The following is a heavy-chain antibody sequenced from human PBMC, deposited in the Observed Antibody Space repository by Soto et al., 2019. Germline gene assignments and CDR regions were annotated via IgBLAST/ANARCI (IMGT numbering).Heavy chain of an antibody. D-gene: IGHD3-16*01. Sequence: QLQLQESGPGLVKPSETLSLTCTVSGGSISSSSYYWGWIRQPPGKGLEWIGSIYYSGSTYYNPSLQSRVTISVDTSKNQFSLKLSSVTAADTAVYYCARLGRDYDYIWGTGGSFGFDYWGQGTLVTVSS. V-gene: IGHV4-39*01. CDR3: ARLGRDYDYIWGTGGSFGFDY. J-gene: IGHJ4*02. CDR2: IYYSGST. CDR1: GGSISSSSYY.